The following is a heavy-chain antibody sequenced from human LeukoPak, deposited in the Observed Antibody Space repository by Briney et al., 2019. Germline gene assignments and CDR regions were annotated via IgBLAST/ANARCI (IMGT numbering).Heavy chain of an antibody. CDR1: GFTFSSYW. J-gene: IGHJ2*01. CDR2: IKQDGSEK. D-gene: IGHD5-18*01. V-gene: IGHV3-7*01. Sequence: PGGSLRLSCAASGFTFSSYWMSWVRQAPGKGREWVANIKQDGSEKYYVDSVKGRFTISRDNAKNSLYLQMNSLRAEDTAVYYCARDRIQLWLSWYFDLWGRGTLVTVSS. CDR3: ARDRIQLWLSWYFDL.